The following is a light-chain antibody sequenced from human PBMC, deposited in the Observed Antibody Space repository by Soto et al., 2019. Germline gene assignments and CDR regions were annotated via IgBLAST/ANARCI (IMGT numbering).Light chain of an antibody. Sequence: QSVLTQPPSVSGAPGQRVTISCTGSSSNIGAGYDVHWYQQLPGRAPKLLIYGNTNRPSGVPDRFSGSKSGTSASLAITGLQAEDEADYYCLSFDSSLSVVFGGGTQLNVL. V-gene: IGLV1-40*01. CDR3: LSFDSSLSVV. J-gene: IGLJ2*01. CDR2: GNT. CDR1: SSNIGAGYD.